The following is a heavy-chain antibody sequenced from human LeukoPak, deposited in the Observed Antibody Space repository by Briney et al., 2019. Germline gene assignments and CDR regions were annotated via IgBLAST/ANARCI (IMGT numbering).Heavy chain of an antibody. CDR3: ARLSVRDGYNRGEIDY. D-gene: IGHD5-24*01. V-gene: IGHV3-30*03. CDR2: ISYDGSNK. Sequence: PGRSLRLSCAASGFTFSSYGMHWVRQAPGKGLEWVAVISYDGSNKYYADSVKGRFTISRDNSKNTLYLQMNSLRAEDTAVYYCARLSVRDGYNRGEIDYWGQGTLVTVSS. CDR1: GFTFSSYG. J-gene: IGHJ4*02.